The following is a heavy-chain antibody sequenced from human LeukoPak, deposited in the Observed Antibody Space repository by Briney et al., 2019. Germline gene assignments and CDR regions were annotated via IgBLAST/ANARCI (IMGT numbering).Heavy chain of an antibody. V-gene: IGHV3-53*04. CDR1: GFTVSTNC. Sequence: GGSLRLSCAASGFTVSTNCMTWVRQAPGKGLEWVSTIYSGGTTYYADSVMGRFTISRHNSRNTLYLQMNSLRAEDTAVYYCARVDTVMAYYFDLWGQGTLVSVSS. CDR3: ARVDTVMAYYFDL. D-gene: IGHD5-18*01. CDR2: IYSGGTT. J-gene: IGHJ4*02.